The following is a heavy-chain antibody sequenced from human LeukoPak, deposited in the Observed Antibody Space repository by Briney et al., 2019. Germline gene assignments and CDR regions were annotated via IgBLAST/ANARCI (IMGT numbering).Heavy chain of an antibody. CDR1: GYTFTSYY. J-gene: IGHJ6*02. V-gene: IGHV1-46*01. Sequence: EASVKVSCKASGYTFTSYYMHWVRQAPGQGLEWMGIINPSGGSTSYAQKFQGRVTMTRDTSTSTVYMELSSLRSEDTAVYYCARDGSYYDSSGYSYYYGMDVWGQGTTVTVS. CDR3: ARDGSYYDSSGYSYYYGMDV. CDR2: INPSGGST. D-gene: IGHD3-22*01.